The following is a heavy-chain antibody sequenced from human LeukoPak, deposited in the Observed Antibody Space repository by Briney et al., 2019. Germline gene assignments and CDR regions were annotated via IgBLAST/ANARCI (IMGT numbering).Heavy chain of an antibody. J-gene: IGHJ4*02. CDR1: GFTVSSNS. CDR3: ARRAGAYSHPYDY. D-gene: IGHD4/OR15-4a*01. V-gene: IGHV3-53*01. CDR2: IYSDNT. Sequence: GGSLRLSCTVSGFTVSSNSMSWVRQAPGKGLEWVSFIYSDNTHYSDSVKGRFTISRDNSKNTLYLQINSLRAEDTAVYYCARRAGAYSHPYDYWGQGTLVTVSS.